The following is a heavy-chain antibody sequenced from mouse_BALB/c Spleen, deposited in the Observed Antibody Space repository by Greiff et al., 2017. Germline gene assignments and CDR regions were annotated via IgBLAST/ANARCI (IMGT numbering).Heavy chain of an antibody. J-gene: IGHJ3*01. CDR2: IRNKANGYTT. CDR1: GFTFTDYY. Sequence: EVKLEESGGGLVQPGGSLRLSCATSGFTFTDYYMSWVRQPPGKALEWLGFIRNKANGYTTEYSASVKGRFTISRDNSQSILYLQMNTLRAEDSATYYCARDRGITTGVAWFAYWGQGTLVTVSA. CDR3: ARDRGITTGVAWFAY. D-gene: IGHD2-4*01. V-gene: IGHV7-3*02.